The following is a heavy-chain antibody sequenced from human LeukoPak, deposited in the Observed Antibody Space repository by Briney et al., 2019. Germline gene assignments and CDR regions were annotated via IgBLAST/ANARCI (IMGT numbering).Heavy chain of an antibody. CDR3: ARAGGSPEYFHY. D-gene: IGHD1-26*01. J-gene: IGHJ1*01. CDR2: IYDSGST. V-gene: IGHV4-30-2*01. CDR1: GGSISSGGYY. Sequence: SQTLSLTCTVSGGSISSGGYYWSWIRQPPGKGLEWIGYIYDSGSTYYNPSLKSRVTISVDRSKNQFSLKLSSVTAADTAVYYCARAGGSPEYFHYWGQGTLVTVSS.